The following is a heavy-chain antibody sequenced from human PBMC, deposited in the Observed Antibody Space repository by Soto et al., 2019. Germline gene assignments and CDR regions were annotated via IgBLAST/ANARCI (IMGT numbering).Heavy chain of an antibody. CDR3: ARDGGTVNSPFDY. CDR1: GGPISSGDYY. CDR2: IYYSGST. J-gene: IGHJ4*02. V-gene: IGHV4-30-4*01. D-gene: IGHD4-17*01. Sequence: SETLSLTCTVSGGPISSGDYYWSWIRQPPGKGLEWIGYIYYSGSTYYNPSLKSRVTISVDTSKNQFSLKLSSVTAADTAVYYCARDGGTVNSPFDYWGQGTLVTVSS.